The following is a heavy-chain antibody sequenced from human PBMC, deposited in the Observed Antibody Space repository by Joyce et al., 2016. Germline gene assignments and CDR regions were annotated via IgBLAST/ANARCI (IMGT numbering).Heavy chain of an antibody. D-gene: IGHD3/OR15-3a*01. CDR1: GFTSDKYT. CDR3: AKHVDPYDFWSQSGLDV. CDR2: ISWNSGSL. J-gene: IGHJ6*02. V-gene: IGHV3-9*02. Sequence: EVQLVASGGGLVQPGRSLILYCAASGFTSDKYTIRWVRQGPGKGLEWVSGISWNSGSLGYADSVKGRFTISRDNAKNSLYLQMSSLRGEDTAVYYCAKHVDPYDFWSQSGLDVWGPGTTVTVSS.